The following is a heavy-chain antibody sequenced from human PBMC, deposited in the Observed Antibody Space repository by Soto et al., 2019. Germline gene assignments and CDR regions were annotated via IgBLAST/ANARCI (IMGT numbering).Heavy chain of an antibody. J-gene: IGHJ5*02. V-gene: IGHV4-59*12. Sequence: SETLSLTCTVFGGSISSYDWSWILQPPGKGLEWIGYIYYSGSTNYNPSLKSRVTISVDKSKNQFSLKLSSVTAADTAVYYCAREVEGGKATAGPIRWFDPWGQGTLVTVSS. CDR3: AREVEGGKATAGPIRWFDP. D-gene: IGHD6-13*01. CDR2: IYYSGST. CDR1: GGSISSYD.